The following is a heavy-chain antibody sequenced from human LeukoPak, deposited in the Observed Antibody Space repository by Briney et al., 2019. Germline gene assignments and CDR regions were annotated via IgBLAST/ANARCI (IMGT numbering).Heavy chain of an antibody. D-gene: IGHD6-6*01. Sequence: GGSLGLSCAASGFTFSSYGMHWVRQAPGKGLEWVAVISYDGSNKYYADSVKGRFTISRDNSKNTLYLQMNSLRAEDTAVYYCAKDLYSSSNPWGQGTLVTVSS. CDR2: ISYDGSNK. J-gene: IGHJ5*02. CDR1: GFTFSSYG. CDR3: AKDLYSSSNP. V-gene: IGHV3-30*18.